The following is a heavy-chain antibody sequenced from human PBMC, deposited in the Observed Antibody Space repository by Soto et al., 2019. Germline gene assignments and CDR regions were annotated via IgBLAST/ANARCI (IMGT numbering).Heavy chain of an antibody. CDR3: TTSLVQLEALGEVDY. J-gene: IGHJ4*02. V-gene: IGHV3-15*07. CDR2: IKSKTDGGTT. CDR1: GFTFSNAW. Sequence: EVQLVESGGGLVKPGGSLRLSCAASGFTFSNAWMNWVRQAPGKGLEWVGRIKSKTDGGTTDYAAPVKGRFTISRDDSKNTLYLQMNSLKTEDTAVYYCTTSLVQLEALGEVDYWGQGTLVTVSS. D-gene: IGHD1-1*01.